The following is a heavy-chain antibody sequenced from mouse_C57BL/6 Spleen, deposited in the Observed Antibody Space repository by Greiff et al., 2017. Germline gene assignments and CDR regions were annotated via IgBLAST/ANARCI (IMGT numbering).Heavy chain of an antibody. J-gene: IGHJ3*01. CDR3: TTPAYYSNPAWFAY. CDR2: IDPENGDT. D-gene: IGHD2-5*01. CDR1: GFNIKDDY. V-gene: IGHV14-4*01. Sequence: EVKLMESGAELVRPGASVKLSCTASGFNIKDDYMHWVKQRPEQGLEWIGWIDPENGDTEYASKFQGKVTITADTSSNTAYLQLSSLTSEDTAVYYCTTPAYYSNPAWFAYWGQGTLVTVSA.